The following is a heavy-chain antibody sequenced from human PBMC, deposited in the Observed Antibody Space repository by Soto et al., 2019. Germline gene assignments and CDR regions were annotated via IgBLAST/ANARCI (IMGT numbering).Heavy chain of an antibody. CDR1: GFTFSNAW. Sequence: GGSLRLSCAASGFTFSNAWMSWVRQAPGKGLEWVGRIKSKTDGGTTDYAAPAKGRFTISRDDSKNTLYLQMNSLKTEDTAVYYCTTEDIVVVPAALGQHNNWGQGTLVTVSS. CDR3: TTEDIVVVPAALGQHNN. J-gene: IGHJ4*02. V-gene: IGHV3-15*01. D-gene: IGHD2-2*01. CDR2: IKSKTDGGTT.